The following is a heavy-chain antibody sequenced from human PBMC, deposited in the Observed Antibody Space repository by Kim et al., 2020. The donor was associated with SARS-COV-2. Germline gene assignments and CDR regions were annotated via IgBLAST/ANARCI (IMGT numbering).Heavy chain of an antibody. J-gene: IGHJ6*02. CDR3: ARLRYYGMDV. CDR2: I. Sequence: IYYADSVKGRFIISRDNAKNSLYLQMNSLRDDDTAVYYCARLRYYGMDVWGQGTTVTVSS. V-gene: IGHV3-48*02.